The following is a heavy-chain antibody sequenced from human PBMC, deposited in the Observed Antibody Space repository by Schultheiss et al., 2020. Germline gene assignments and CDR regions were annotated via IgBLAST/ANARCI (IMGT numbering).Heavy chain of an antibody. Sequence: ASVKVSCKASGYTFTGYYMHWVRQAPGQGLEWMGWINPNSGGTNYAQKFQGRVTMTRDTSISTAYMELSRLRSDDTAVYYCARVSRESTALRFLEWTMEFRYYGMDVWGGGSTVTGCS. CDR3: ARVSRESTALRFLEWTMEFRYYGMDV. V-gene: IGHV1-2*02. CDR2: INPNSGGT. CDR1: GYTFTGYY. J-gene: IGHJ6*04. D-gene: IGHD3-3*01.